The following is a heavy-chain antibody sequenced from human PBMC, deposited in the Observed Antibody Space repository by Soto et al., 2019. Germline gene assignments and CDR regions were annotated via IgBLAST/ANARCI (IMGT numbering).Heavy chain of an antibody. V-gene: IGHV3-48*01. D-gene: IGHD1-1*01. CDR2: ITSTSVTM. CDR3: VGEVGFQLIY. J-gene: IGHJ4*02. CDR1: GFTFSTHS. Sequence: GGSLRLSCAASGFTFSTHSMNWVRQAPGKGLEWISYITSTSVTMYADSVKGRFTIPRDNAKNSLYLQMNSLRVEDTAVYFCVGEVGFQLIYWGQGTLVTVSS.